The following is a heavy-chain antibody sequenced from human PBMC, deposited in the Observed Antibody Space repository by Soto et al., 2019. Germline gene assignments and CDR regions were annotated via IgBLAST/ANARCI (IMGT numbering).Heavy chain of an antibody. CDR2: ISAYNGNT. D-gene: IGHD1-1*01. CDR1: GYTFTSYG. Sequence: ASVKVSCKASGYTFTSYGISWVRQAPGQGLEWMGWISAYNGNTNYAQKLRGRVTMTTDTSTSTAYMELRSLRSDDTAVYYCARCIGELAQLELDYWGQGTLVTVSS. V-gene: IGHV1-18*01. J-gene: IGHJ4*02. CDR3: ARCIGELAQLELDY.